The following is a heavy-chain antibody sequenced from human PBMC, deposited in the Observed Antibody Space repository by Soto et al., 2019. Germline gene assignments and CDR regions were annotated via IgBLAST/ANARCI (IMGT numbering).Heavy chain of an antibody. J-gene: IGHJ6*04. Sequence: SVKVSCKASGGTFSSYAISWVRQAPGQGLEWMGGIIPIFGTANYAQKFQGRVTITADESTSTAYMELGSLRSEDTAVYYCARDRSRLRFLAWSLGSPGGRGGMDVWGKGTTVTVSS. CDR1: GGTFSSYA. CDR2: IIPIFGTA. V-gene: IGHV1-69*13. CDR3: ARDRSRLRFLAWSLGSPGGRGGMDV. D-gene: IGHD3-3*01.